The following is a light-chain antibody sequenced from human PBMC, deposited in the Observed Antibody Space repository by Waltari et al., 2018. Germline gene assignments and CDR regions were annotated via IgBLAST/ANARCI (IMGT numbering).Light chain of an antibody. V-gene: IGKV1-33*01. CDR1: QDVRNY. CDR3: QQYYNLPPT. CDR2: DVS. Sequence: DIQMTQSPSSLSASVGDRVTITCQASQDVRNYVNWYQQRPGKAPKLLIYDVSNLQAGVPSRFSGRGSGTQFTLTISTLQLDDIATYSCQQYYNLPPTFGQGTKLEIK. J-gene: IGKJ2*01.